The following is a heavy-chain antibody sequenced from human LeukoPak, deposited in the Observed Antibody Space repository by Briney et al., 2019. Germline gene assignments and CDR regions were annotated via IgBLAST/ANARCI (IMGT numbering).Heavy chain of an antibody. J-gene: IGHJ4*02. Sequence: GGSLRLSCAACGFTVITNDMTWVRQAPGKGLEWVSVLYSDGNTKYADSVQGRFTISRDNSKNTLYLEMNSLSPDDTAVYYCARGVEPLAANTLAYWGQGTLVTVSS. D-gene: IGHD1-14*01. V-gene: IGHV3-53*01. CDR3: ARGVEPLAANTLAY. CDR1: GFTVITND. CDR2: LYSDGNT.